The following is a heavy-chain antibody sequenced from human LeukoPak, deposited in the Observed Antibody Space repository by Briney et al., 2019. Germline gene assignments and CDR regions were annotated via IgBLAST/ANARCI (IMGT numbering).Heavy chain of an antibody. Sequence: SETLSLTCTVSGGSISSYYWSWIRQPPGKGLEWIGYIYYSGSTNYNPSLKSRVTISVDTSKHQFSLKLSSVTAADTAVYYCATERGYSYGQGAFDIWGQGTMVTVSS. D-gene: IGHD5-18*01. CDR2: IYYSGST. CDR3: ATERGYSYGQGAFDI. J-gene: IGHJ3*02. CDR1: GGSISSYY. V-gene: IGHV4-59*01.